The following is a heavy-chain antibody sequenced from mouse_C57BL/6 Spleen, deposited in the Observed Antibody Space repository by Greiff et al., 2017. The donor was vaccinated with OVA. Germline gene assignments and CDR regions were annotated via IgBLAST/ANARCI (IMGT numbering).Heavy chain of an antibody. CDR1: GFTFSDYG. Sequence: DVHLVESGGGLVKPGGSLKLSCAASGFTFSDYGMHWVRQAPEKGLEWVAYISSGSSTIYYADTVKGRFTISRDNAKNTLFLQMTSLRSEDTAMYYCARGGITTVVAPYAMDYWGQGTSVTVSS. CDR2: ISSGSSTI. D-gene: IGHD1-1*01. J-gene: IGHJ4*01. V-gene: IGHV5-17*01. CDR3: ARGGITTVVAPYAMDY.